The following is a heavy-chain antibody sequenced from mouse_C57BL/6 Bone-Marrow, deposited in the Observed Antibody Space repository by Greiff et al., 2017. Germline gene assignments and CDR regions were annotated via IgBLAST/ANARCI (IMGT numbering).Heavy chain of an antibody. CDR2: IDPENGDT. D-gene: IGHD1-1*01. J-gene: IGHJ3*01. Sequence: VQLKESGAELVRPGASVKLSCTASGFNIKDDYMPWVKQRPEQGLEWIGWIDPENGDTEYASKFQGKATITADTSSNTAYLQLSSLTSEDTAVYYCTTRGDGSRSFAYWGQGTLVTVSA. CDR1: GFNIKDDY. V-gene: IGHV14-4*01. CDR3: TTRGDGSRSFAY.